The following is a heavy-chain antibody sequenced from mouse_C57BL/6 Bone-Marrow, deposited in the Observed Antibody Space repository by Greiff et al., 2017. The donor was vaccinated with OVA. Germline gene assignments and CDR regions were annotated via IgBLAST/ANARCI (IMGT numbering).Heavy chain of an antibody. D-gene: IGHD1-1*01. J-gene: IGHJ3*01. CDR3: ARVYYCGSSYRFAD. Sequence: EVKLVESGGGLVKPGGSLKLSCAASGFTFSSYAMSWVRQTPEKRLEWVATISDGGSYTYYPDNVKGRFTISRDNAKNNLYLQMSHLKSEDTAMYYCARVYYCGSSYRFADWGQGTLVTVSA. CDR2: ISDGGSYT. CDR1: GFTFSSYA. V-gene: IGHV5-4*03.